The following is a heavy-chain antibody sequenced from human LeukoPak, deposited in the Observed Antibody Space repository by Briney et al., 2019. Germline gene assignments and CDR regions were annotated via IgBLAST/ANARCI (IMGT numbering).Heavy chain of an antibody. D-gene: IGHD4-17*01. Sequence: PSETLSLTCTVSGGSISSYYWSWIRQPAGKGLEWIGRIYTSGSTNYNPSLKSRVTMSVDTSKNQFSLKLSSVTAADTGVYYCARDYGDYERNDAFDIWGQGTMVTVSS. CDR2: IYTSGST. CDR3: ARDYGDYERNDAFDI. CDR1: GGSISSYY. J-gene: IGHJ3*02. V-gene: IGHV4-4*07.